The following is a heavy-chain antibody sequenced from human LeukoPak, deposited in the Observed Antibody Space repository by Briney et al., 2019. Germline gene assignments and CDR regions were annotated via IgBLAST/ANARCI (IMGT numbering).Heavy chain of an antibody. Sequence: SETLSLTCAVSGGSFGGYYWSWVRQPPGKGLEWIGEISHSGNTNYNPSLESRVTISVDTSKNQFSLKLSSVTAADTAVYYCARDNQLERSAFDIWGQGTMVTVSS. CDR3: ARDNQLERSAFDI. J-gene: IGHJ3*02. CDR2: ISHSGNT. V-gene: IGHV4-34*01. CDR1: GGSFGGYY. D-gene: IGHD1-1*01.